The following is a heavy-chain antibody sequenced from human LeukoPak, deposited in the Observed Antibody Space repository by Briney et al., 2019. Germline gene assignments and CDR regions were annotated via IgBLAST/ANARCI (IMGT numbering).Heavy chain of an antibody. J-gene: IGHJ4*02. CDR1: GFTFSGYA. V-gene: IGHV3-23*01. CDR3: AKAAMEYYGSGSYYRFPY. CDR2: ISGSGGST. D-gene: IGHD3-10*01. Sequence: GGSLRLSCAASGFTFSGYAMSWVRQAPGKGLEWVSAISGSGGSTYYADSVKGRFTISRDNSKNTLYLQMNSLRAEDTAVYYCAKAAMEYYGSGSYYRFPYWGQGTLVTVSS.